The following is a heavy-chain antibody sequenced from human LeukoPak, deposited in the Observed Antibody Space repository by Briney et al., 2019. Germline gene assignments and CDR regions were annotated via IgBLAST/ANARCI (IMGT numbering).Heavy chain of an antibody. CDR3: ARDHFDSSGYYYLVGYFEH. CDR2: IKLSGGGT. V-gene: IGHV1-46*01. CDR1: GYTFTNYY. D-gene: IGHD3-22*01. J-gene: IGHJ1*01. Sequence: ASLKVSCKASGYTFTNYYVHWVRQAPGQGLECLGIIKLSGGGTSYALKFLGRVTMTRDTSTSTAYMELSSLRSEDTAVYYCARDHFDSSGYYYLVGYFEHWGQGTLVTVSS.